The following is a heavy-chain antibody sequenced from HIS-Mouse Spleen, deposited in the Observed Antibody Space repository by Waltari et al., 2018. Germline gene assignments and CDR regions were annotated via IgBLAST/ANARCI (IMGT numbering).Heavy chain of an antibody. D-gene: IGHD6-13*01. CDR1: GGSISSSSYY. V-gene: IGHV4-39*07. Sequence: QLQLQESGPGLVKPSETLSLTCTVSGGSISSSSYYWGWIRQPPGKGLGWIGSSYYSGSTYSNPPLRSRVTISVETYKNQCSLKLSSVTAADTAVYYCAREIPYSSSWYDWYFDLWGRGTLVTVSS. CDR2: SYYSGST. CDR3: AREIPYSSSWYDWYFDL. J-gene: IGHJ2*01.